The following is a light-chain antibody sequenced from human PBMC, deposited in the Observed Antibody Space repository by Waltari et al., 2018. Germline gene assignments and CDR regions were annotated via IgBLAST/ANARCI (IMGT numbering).Light chain of an antibody. V-gene: IGLV1-40*01. CDR1: SSNIGAGYD. Sequence: QSVLTQPPSVSGAPGQRVTISCTGSSSNIGAGYDGTWYQQLPGTAPKLLIYGNSNRPSGVPDRFSGSKSGTSASLAITGLQAEDEADYYCQSYDSSLSALYVFGTGTKVTVL. CDR2: GNS. J-gene: IGLJ1*01. CDR3: QSYDSSLSALYV.